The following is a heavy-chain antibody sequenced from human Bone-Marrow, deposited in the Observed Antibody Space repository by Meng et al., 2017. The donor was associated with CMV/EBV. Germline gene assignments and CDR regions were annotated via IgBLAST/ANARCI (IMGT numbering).Heavy chain of an antibody. CDR1: GGSISSSSYY. CDR3: ARGAVWFGELPDYFDF. Sequence: SETLSLTCTVSGGSISSSSYYWGWIRQPPGKGLEWIGSINYSGSTYYNSSLKSRVTISVDTSKNQFSLKLTSVTAADTDVYYCARGAVWFGELPDYFDFWGQGKLVTVSS. D-gene: IGHD3-10*01. CDR2: INYSGST. V-gene: IGHV4-39*07. J-gene: IGHJ4*02.